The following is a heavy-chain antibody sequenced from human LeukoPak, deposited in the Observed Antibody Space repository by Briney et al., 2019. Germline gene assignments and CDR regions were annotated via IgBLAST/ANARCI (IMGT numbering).Heavy chain of an antibody. V-gene: IGHV4-59*01. CDR3: ARYRSGWYYFDY. J-gene: IGHJ4*02. CDR1: GGSISSYY. CDR2: IYYSGST. D-gene: IGHD6-19*01. Sequence: SETLSLTCTVSGGSISSYYWSWIRQPPGKGLEWIGYIYYSGSTNYNPSLKSRVTISVDTSKNQFSLKLSSVTAADTAVYYCARYRSGWYYFDYWGQGTLVTVSS.